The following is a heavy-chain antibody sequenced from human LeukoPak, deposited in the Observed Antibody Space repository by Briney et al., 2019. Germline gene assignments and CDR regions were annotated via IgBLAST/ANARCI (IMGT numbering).Heavy chain of an antibody. CDR3: ARDRVGSGWPRPYYFEF. Sequence: GASVKVSCRPSGYTFTGYYLHWVRQAPGLGLEWMGWINTNTGATMYGQKFQGRVTLTRDTSVSTAYMHLTNLRSDDTALYFCARDRVGSGWPRPYYFEFWGQGSLVTVS. D-gene: IGHD6-19*01. V-gene: IGHV1-2*02. J-gene: IGHJ4*02. CDR2: INTNTGAT. CDR1: GYTFTGYY.